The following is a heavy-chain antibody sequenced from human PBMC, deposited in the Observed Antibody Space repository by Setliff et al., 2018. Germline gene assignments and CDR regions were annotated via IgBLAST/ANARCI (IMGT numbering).Heavy chain of an antibody. CDR1: GFTFDDYV. D-gene: IGHD3-22*01. V-gene: IGHV3-20*04. Sequence: LSRACAASGFTFDDYVMSWVRQAPGKGLEWVSHIKRNGGRIGYADPVKGRFTISRDNAKNSLYLQMNSLGAEYTALYYCARAHRYFSDTSGYFYDQGRSAFDVWGRGTMVTVSS. CDR2: IKRNGGRI. CDR3: ARAHRYFSDTSGYFYDQGRSAFDV. J-gene: IGHJ3*01.